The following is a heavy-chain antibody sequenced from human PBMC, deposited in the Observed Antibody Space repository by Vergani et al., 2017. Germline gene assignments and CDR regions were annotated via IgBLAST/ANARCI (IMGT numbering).Heavy chain of an antibody. CDR1: GRSITSGSFY. J-gene: IGHJ5*02. Sequence: QVQLQESGPGLVKPSQTLSLTCTVSGRSITSGSFYWSWIRQPAGKGLEWIGRIHSSGTTNYNPSLKSRVTLSVDTSKTQLSLRMTSVTAADTAVYYCARDSWTSELRGVYWFDTWGQGTLVSVSS. V-gene: IGHV4-61*02. D-gene: IGHD3-10*01. CDR3: ARDSWTSELRGVYWFDT. CDR2: IHSSGTT.